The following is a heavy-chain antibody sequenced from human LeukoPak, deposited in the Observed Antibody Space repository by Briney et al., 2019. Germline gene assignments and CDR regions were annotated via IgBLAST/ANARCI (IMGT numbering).Heavy chain of an antibody. CDR3: ARGPSYSSSSSSYFDY. V-gene: IGHV1-8*01. Sequence: ASVKVSCKASGYTFTSYDINWVRQATGQGLEWMGWMNPNSGNTGYAQKFQGRVTMTRNTSISTAYMELSSLRSEDTAVYYCARGPSYSSSSSSYFDYWGQGTLVTVSS. CDR1: GYTFTSYD. CDR2: MNPNSGNT. D-gene: IGHD6-6*01. J-gene: IGHJ4*02.